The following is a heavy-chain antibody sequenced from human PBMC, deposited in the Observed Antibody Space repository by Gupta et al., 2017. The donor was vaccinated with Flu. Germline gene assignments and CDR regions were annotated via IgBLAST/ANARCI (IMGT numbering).Heavy chain of an antibody. CDR3: ASISDSGYGDPQFDY. Sequence: QVQLVQSGAEVKKPGSSVKVSCKASGGTFSSYAISWVRQAPGQGLEWKGGIIPIFGTANYAQKFQGRVTITADESTSTAYMELSSLRSEDTAVYYCASISDSGYGDPQFDYWGQGTLVTVSS. CDR1: GGTFSSYA. V-gene: IGHV1-69*01. CDR2: IIPIFGTA. J-gene: IGHJ4*02. D-gene: IGHD4-17*01.